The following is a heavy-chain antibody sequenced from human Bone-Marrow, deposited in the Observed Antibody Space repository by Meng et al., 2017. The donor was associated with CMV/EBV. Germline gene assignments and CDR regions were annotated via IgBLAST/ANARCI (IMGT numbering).Heavy chain of an antibody. Sequence: SETLSLTCTVSGYSISSGYYWGWIRQPPGKGLEWIGSIYHSGSTYYNPSLKSRVTISVDTSKNQFSLKLSSVTAADTAVYYCARELAGATLYWGQGPLVTVPS. CDR3: ARELAGATLY. J-gene: IGHJ4*02. CDR1: GYSISSGYY. CDR2: IYHSGST. V-gene: IGHV4-38-2*02. D-gene: IGHD1-26*01.